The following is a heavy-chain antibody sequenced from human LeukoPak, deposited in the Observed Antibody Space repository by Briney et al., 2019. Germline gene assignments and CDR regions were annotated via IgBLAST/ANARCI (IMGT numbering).Heavy chain of an antibody. V-gene: IGHV3-21*01. D-gene: IGHD1-26*01. Sequence: GGSLRLSCAASGFTFSSYSMNWVRQAPGKGLEGVSAISYGGRRIYYADSLKGRFTISRDKAKNTLYLQMNSLRVEDTAVYYCARDAGGRTQREGWFDPWGQGTLVTVSS. CDR1: GFTFSSYS. CDR3: ARDAGGRTQREGWFDP. CDR2: ISYGGRRI. J-gene: IGHJ5*02.